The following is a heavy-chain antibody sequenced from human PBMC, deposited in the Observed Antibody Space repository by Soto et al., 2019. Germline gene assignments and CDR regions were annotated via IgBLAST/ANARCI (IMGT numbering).Heavy chain of an antibody. J-gene: IGHJ5*02. CDR2: IYYSGST. CDR1: GGSISSGGYY. Sequence: QVQLQESGPGLVKPSQTLSLTCTVSGGSISSGGYYWSWIRQHPGKGLEWIGYIYYSGSTYYNPXLKSRGTMSVXXSXNXXSLKLGSVTAADTAVYYCARVRYCSGGSCYPRFDPWGQGTLVTVSS. D-gene: IGHD2-15*01. CDR3: ARVRYCSGGSCYPRFDP. V-gene: IGHV4-31*03.